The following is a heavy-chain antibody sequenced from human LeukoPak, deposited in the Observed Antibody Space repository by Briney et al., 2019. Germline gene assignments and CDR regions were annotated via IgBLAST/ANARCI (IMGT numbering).Heavy chain of an antibody. V-gene: IGHV3-11*01. CDR3: ARGDSKYYYDSSGYRNFDY. CDR1: GFTFSNYA. CDR2: ISGSGSPI. J-gene: IGHJ4*02. Sequence: PGGSLRLSCAASGFTFSNYAMSWVRQAPGRGLEWVSYISGSGSPIYYADSVKGRFTISRDNAKNSLYLQMNSLRDEDTAVYYCARGDSKYYYDSSGYRNFDYWGEGTLVTVSS. D-gene: IGHD3-22*01.